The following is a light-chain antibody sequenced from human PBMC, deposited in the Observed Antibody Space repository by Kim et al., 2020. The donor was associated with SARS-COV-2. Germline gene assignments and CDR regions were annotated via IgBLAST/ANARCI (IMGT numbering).Light chain of an antibody. Sequence: SYELTQPPSMSVSPGQTASITCSGDKLGDRYVSWYQQKPGQSPVLVLYEDDKRPSGIPERFSGSNSGNTATLTISGTQSMDEADYYCQAWDITTNVIFGGGTQLTVL. CDR3: QAWDITTNVI. V-gene: IGLV3-1*01. CDR2: EDD. J-gene: IGLJ2*01. CDR1: KLGDRY.